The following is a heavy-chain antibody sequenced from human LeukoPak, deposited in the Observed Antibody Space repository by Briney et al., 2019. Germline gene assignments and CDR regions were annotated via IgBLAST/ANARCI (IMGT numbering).Heavy chain of an antibody. CDR3: AREIEMATKRDAFDI. J-gene: IGHJ3*02. D-gene: IGHD5-24*01. CDR2: INPNSGGT. CDR1: GYTFTGYY. Sequence: ASVKVSCKASGYTFTGYYMHWVRQAPGQGLEWMGWINPNSGGTNYAQKFQGRVTMTRDTSISTAYMELSRLRSDDTAVYYCAREIEMATKRDAFDIWGQGTMVTVSS. V-gene: IGHV1-2*02.